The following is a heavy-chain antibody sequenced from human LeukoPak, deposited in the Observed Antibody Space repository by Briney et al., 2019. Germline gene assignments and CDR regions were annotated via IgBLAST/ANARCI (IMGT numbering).Heavy chain of an antibody. J-gene: IGHJ5*02. CDR1: GFTFSSYE. CDR2: IYYSGST. D-gene: IGHD3-22*01. CDR3: ARVGRNYYDSSGPHRNWFDP. V-gene: IGHV4-39*07. Sequence: GSLRLSCAASGFTFSSYEMNWVRQAPGKGLEWVGSIYYSGSTDYNPSLKSRVTISVDTSKNQFSLKVTSVTAADTAVYHCARVGRNYYDSSGPHRNWFDPWGQGTLVTVSS.